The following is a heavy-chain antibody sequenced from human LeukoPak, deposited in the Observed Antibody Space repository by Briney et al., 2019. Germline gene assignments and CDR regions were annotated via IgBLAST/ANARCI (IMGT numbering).Heavy chain of an antibody. D-gene: IGHD6-13*01. CDR1: GFTFDDYA. V-gene: IGHV3-9*01. Sequence: PGRSLRLSCAASGFTFDDYAMHWVRQAPGKGLEWVSGISWNSGSIGYADSVKGRFTISRDNAKNSLYLQMNSLRAEDTALYYCAKVSLGIAAAGPFDYWGQGTLVTVSS. CDR2: ISWNSGSI. CDR3: AKVSLGIAAAGPFDY. J-gene: IGHJ4*02.